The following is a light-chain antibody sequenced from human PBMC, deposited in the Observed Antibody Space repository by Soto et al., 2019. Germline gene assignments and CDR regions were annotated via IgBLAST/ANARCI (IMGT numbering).Light chain of an antibody. CDR3: QHHNSYSQT. CDR1: QSIRHY. V-gene: IGKV1-5*01. J-gene: IGKJ1*01. CDR2: GAS. Sequence: DIQMTQSPPTLSASVGDRVTITCRAGQSIRHYLAWYQQMPGKAPKLLIYGASTLQSGVPSSFRGSGSGTEFTLTISSLQPDDFGTYFCQHHNSYSQTFGQGTKVEIK.